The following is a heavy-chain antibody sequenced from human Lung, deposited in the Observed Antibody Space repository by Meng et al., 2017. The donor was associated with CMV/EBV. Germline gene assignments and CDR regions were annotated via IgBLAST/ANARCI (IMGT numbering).Heavy chain of an antibody. CDR1: AFTFSTYA. J-gene: IGHJ4*02. Sequence: GESLKISXXASAFTFSTYAMHWVRQAPGKGLEWVAVISYDGTNKYYADSVKGRFSISRDNSKNTLYLQMNSLRPEDTSVFYCARDGQAGAKGFDHWGQGPLVTVSS. V-gene: IGHV3-30*04. CDR2: ISYDGTNK. D-gene: IGHD6-25*01. CDR3: ARDGQAGAKGFDH.